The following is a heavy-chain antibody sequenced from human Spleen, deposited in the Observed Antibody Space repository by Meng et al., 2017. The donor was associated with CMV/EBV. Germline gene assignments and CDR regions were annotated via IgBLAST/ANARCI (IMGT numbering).Heavy chain of an antibody. Sequence: SVKVSCKASGGTFNSCAFNWVRQAPGQGLEWMGGIIPVLGITNYAQKFQGKVTITAHRSTSTVYMELSSLRSEDTAVYYCARVADSSGYYVTFDPWGQGTLVTVSS. D-gene: IGHD3-22*01. J-gene: IGHJ5*02. CDR1: GGTFNSCA. V-gene: IGHV1-69*10. CDR2: IIPVLGIT. CDR3: ARVADSSGYYVTFDP.